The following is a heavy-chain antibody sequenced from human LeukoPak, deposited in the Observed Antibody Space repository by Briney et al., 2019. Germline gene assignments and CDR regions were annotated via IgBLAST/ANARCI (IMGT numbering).Heavy chain of an antibody. CDR1: GYTFTSYY. J-gene: IGHJ3*02. D-gene: IGHD2-2*01. CDR2: INPSGGST. CDR3: ARVKYQLLGAFDI. V-gene: IGHV1-46*01. Sequence: ASVKVSCKASGYTFTSYYMHWVRQAPGQGLEWMGIINPSGGSTSYAQKFQGRVTMTRDMSTSTVYMELSSLRAEDTAVYYSARVKYQLLGAFDIWGQGTMVTVSS.